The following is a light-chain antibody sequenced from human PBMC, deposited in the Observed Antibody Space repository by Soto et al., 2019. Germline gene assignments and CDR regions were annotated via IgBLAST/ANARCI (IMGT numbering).Light chain of an antibody. Sequence: QSALTQPPSASGAPGQSVTISCTGTSSDVGDYNYVSWYQQHPGNAPKLMIYEVNKRPSVVPDRFSGSKSGNTASLTVSGLQAEDEADYYCRSYTGMNNVIFGGGTKLTVL. CDR1: SSDVGDYNY. V-gene: IGLV2-8*01. CDR3: RSYTGMNNVI. J-gene: IGLJ2*01. CDR2: EVN.